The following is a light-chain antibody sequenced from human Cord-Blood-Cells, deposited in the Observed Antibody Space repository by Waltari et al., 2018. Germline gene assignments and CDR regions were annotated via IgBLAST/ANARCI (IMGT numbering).Light chain of an antibody. Sequence: DIHFTQSPSSLSSAVAGKVTITCRASQSISSYLNWYQQKPGKAPQLLIYAAYSLHSGVPSRFSGSGSETDFSLTNSSLNTEDHATYDCQPSDSTPRTFGAETKVEIK. J-gene: IGKJ4*01. V-gene: IGKV1-39*01. CDR3: QPSDSTPRT. CDR2: AAY. CDR1: QSISSY.